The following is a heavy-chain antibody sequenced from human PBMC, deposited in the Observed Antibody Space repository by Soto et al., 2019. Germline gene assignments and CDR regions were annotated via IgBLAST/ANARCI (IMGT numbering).Heavy chain of an antibody. J-gene: IGHJ4*02. CDR3: ATLYSSSWNSNFDY. Sequence: SETLSLTCTVSGGSISSYYWSWIRQPPGKGLEWIGYIYYSGSTNYNPSLKSRVTISVDTSKNQFSLKLSSVTAADTAVYYCATLYSSSWNSNFDYWGPGTLVTVSS. V-gene: IGHV4-59*01. D-gene: IGHD6-13*01. CDR2: IYYSGST. CDR1: GGSISSYY.